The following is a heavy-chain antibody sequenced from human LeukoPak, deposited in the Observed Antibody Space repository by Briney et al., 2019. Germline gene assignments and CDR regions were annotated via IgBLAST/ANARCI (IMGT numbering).Heavy chain of an antibody. CDR3: AILNSDRV. CDR1: GYTFASYG. D-gene: IGHD1-1*01. J-gene: IGHJ4*02. V-gene: IGHV1-18*01. Sequence: ASVKVSCKASGYTFASYGISWVRQAPGQGLEWMGWISAYNGNTNYAQKLQGRVTMTRDTSITTAYMDLISLISDDAAVYYCAILNSDRVWGQGTLVTISS. CDR2: ISAYNGNT.